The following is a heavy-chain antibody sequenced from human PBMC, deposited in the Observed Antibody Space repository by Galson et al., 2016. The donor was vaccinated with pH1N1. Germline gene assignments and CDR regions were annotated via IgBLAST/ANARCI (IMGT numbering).Heavy chain of an antibody. CDR3: ARGYFDSSAFYSGDF. Sequence: SLRLSCAASGFTFDDYAMHWVRQAPGKGLEWVSGINWSGHSTGYADSVKGRFTVSRDNAKNTLYLQMNSLRAEDTAVYFCARGYFDSSAFYSGDFWGQGTLVTVSS. D-gene: IGHD3-22*01. V-gene: IGHV3-9*01. J-gene: IGHJ4*02. CDR2: INWSGHST. CDR1: GFTFDDYA.